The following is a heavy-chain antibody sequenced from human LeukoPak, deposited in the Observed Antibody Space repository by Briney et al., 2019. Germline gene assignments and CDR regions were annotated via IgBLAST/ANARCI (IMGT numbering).Heavy chain of an antibody. CDR1: GFTFSSYS. J-gene: IGHJ3*02. CDR2: ISSSSSYI. Sequence: GGPLRLSCAASGFTFSSYSMNWVRQAPGKGLEWVSSISSSSSYIYYADSVKGRFTISRDNAKNSLYLQMNSLRAEDTAVYYCARLSTVDAFDIWGQGTMVTVSS. D-gene: IGHD4-17*01. CDR3: ARLSTVDAFDI. V-gene: IGHV3-21*01.